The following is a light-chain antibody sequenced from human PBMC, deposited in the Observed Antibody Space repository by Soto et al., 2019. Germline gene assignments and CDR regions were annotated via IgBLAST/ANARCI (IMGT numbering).Light chain of an antibody. CDR1: QSVNTRY. V-gene: IGKV3-20*01. Sequence: EIVLTQSPGALSLSPGDRATLSCRASQSVNTRYLAWYQQRPGQAPRLLIYAASSRATGIPDRFSGSGSGTDFTLTISRLEPEDFAVYYCQQYGGSPPFTFGQGTKLEI. J-gene: IGKJ2*01. CDR2: AAS. CDR3: QQYGGSPPFT.